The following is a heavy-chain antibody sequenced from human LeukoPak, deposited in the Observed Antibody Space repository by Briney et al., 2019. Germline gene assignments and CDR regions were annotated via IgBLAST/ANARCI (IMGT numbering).Heavy chain of an antibody. CDR3: ARDNPYSSSWYVIDY. D-gene: IGHD6-13*01. J-gene: IGHJ4*02. V-gene: IGHV3-21*01. Sequence: PGGSLRLSCAASGFTFSSYWMYWVRQPPGKGLEWVSSISSSSSYIYYADSVKGRFTISRDNAKNSLYLQMNSLRAEDTAVYYCARDNPYSSSWYVIDYWGQGTLVTVSS. CDR1: GFTFSSYW. CDR2: ISSSSSYI.